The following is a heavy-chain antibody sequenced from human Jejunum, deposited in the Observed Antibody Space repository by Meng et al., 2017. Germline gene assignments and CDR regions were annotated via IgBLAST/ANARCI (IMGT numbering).Heavy chain of an antibody. CDR1: GGSMSSSYYS. Sequence: QLQLQVSGSGLVKPSQTLSLTCVVLGGSMSSSYYSWGWIRQPPGKGLEWIGYIFNSGSTHFNPSLKSRVTISMDSSKNQFSLNLTSVTAGDTAVYYCARGAGDRFDFWGRGTLVTVSS. CDR3: ARGAGDRFDF. CDR2: IFNSGST. J-gene: IGHJ4*02. D-gene: IGHD4-17*01. V-gene: IGHV4-30-2*01.